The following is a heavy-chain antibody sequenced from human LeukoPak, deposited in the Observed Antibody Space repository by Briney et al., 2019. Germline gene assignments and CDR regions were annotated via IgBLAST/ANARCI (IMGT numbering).Heavy chain of an antibody. Sequence: SETLSLTCTVSGYSISSGYYWGWIRQPPGKGLEWIGSIYHSGSTYYNPSLKSRVTISVDTSKNQFSLRLSSVTAADTAVYYCARDGGPVVPAAIDYWGQGTLVTVSS. CDR1: GYSISSGYY. V-gene: IGHV4-38-2*02. D-gene: IGHD2-2*01. CDR3: ARDGGPVVPAAIDY. CDR2: IYHSGST. J-gene: IGHJ4*02.